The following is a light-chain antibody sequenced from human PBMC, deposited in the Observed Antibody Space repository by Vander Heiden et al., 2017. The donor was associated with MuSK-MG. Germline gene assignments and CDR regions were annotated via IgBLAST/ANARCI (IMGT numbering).Light chain of an antibody. V-gene: IGKV2-28*01. CDR2: LGS. J-gene: IGKJ5*01. CDR3: RESLETWIT. Sequence: DMLMTQSPLSLPVTPGEPASISCRSSQSLLHSNGYNYLDWYLQKPGQSPQLLIYLGSNRASGVPDRFSGSGSGTDFTLKISRVEAEDVGVYYCRESLETWITFGQGTQLEIK. CDR1: QSLLHSNGYNY.